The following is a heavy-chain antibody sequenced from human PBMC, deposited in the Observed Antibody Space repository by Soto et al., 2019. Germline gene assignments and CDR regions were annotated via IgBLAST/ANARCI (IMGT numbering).Heavy chain of an antibody. Sequence: PGGSLRLSCAASGFTFSSYGMHWVRQAPGKGLEWVAVIWYDGSNKYYADSVKGRFTISIDNSANTLFLQVNSLRREDTAMYYCARDPSPYTSGWYGIDFWGHGTLVTVSS. D-gene: IGHD6-19*01. CDR2: IWYDGSNK. J-gene: IGHJ4*01. V-gene: IGHV3-33*02. CDR3: ARDPSPYTSGWYGIDF. CDR1: GFTFSSYG.